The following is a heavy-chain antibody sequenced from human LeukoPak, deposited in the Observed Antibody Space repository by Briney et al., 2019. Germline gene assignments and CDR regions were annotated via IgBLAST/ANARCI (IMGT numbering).Heavy chain of an antibody. CDR3: ARDCASEGGFDY. D-gene: IGHD2-15*01. CDR2: IYYSGTT. CDR1: GGSISPYF. V-gene: IGHV4-59*01. Sequence: PSETLSPTCSVSGGSISPYFWSWIRQPPGKGLEWIGYIYYSGTTNYNPSLQSRVTISVATSKNQFSLKLSSVTAADTALYYCARDCASEGGFDYWGQGTLVTVSS. J-gene: IGHJ4*02.